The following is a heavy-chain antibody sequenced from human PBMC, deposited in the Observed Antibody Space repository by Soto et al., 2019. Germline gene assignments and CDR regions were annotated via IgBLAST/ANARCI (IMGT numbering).Heavy chain of an antibody. CDR3: AKDSLHYVSPERWLHYY. CDR2: ISGSGGST. CDR1: GFTFSSYA. D-gene: IGHD4-17*01. J-gene: IGHJ4*02. Sequence: PGGSLRLSCAASGFTFSSYAMSWVRQAPGKGLEWVSAISGSGGSTYYADSVKGRFTISRDNSKNTLYLQMNSLRAEDTAVYYCAKDSLHYVSPERWLHYYSGQATLLTAS. V-gene: IGHV3-23*01.